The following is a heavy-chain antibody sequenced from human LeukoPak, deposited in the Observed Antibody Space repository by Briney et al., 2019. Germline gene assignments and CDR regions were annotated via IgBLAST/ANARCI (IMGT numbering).Heavy chain of an antibody. J-gene: IGHJ4*02. V-gene: IGHV3-30*02. Sequence: GGSVRLLCGASGFTFRSYGMQGVRQPPAKGLAWVAFIRYDGSNKCYTDSVKGRFTISGDNSKNTLYLQMNSLRAEDTAVYYCAKDQGLLGYCSSTSCNIHFDYWGQGTLVTVSS. CDR2: IRYDGSNK. D-gene: IGHD2-2*02. CDR1: GFTFRSYG. CDR3: AKDQGLLGYCSSTSCNIHFDY.